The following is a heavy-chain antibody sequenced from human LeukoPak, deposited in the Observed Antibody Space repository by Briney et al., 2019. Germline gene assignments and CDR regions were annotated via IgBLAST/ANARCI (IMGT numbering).Heavy chain of an antibody. CDR1: GYTFTGYY. J-gene: IGHJ6*03. V-gene: IGHV1-2*02. Sequence: ASVKVSCKASGYTFTGYYMHWVRQAPGQGLEWMGWINPNSGGTNYAQKFQGRVTMTRDTSISTAYMELSRLRSDDTAVYYCARVAGGGAARPYYYYMDVWGKGTTVTVSS. D-gene: IGHD6-6*01. CDR2: INPNSGGT. CDR3: ARVAGGGAARPYYYYMDV.